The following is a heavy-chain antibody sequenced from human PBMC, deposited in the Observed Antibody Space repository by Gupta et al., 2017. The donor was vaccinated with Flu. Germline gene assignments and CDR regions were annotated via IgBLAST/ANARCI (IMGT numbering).Heavy chain of an antibody. V-gene: IGHV3-23*01. CDR1: RSYT. D-gene: IGHD6-6*01. J-gene: IGHJ4*02. Sequence: RSYTMSWGRQAPGKGLEWVSAISDNSVYTYYADSVTGRFTISRDNSKNTLFLQLNSLRAEDTAVYYCVKGSSSARPYYFDYWGQGTLVTVSS. CDR2: ISDNSVYT. CDR3: VKGSSSARPYYFDY.